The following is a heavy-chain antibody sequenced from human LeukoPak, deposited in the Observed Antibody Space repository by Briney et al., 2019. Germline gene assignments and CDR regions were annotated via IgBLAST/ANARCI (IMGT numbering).Heavy chain of an antibody. CDR1: GFSLDDFA. J-gene: IGHJ3*01. Sequence: GGSLRLSCAASGFSLDDFAMHWVRQAPGKGLEWVSSISWDSGRRVYADSVKGRFTISRDNAKNSLFLRMNSLRAEDTALYYCIKDLRLDLHLDTFEVWGQGTMVTVSS. V-gene: IGHV3-9*01. CDR2: ISWDSGRR. CDR3: IKDLRLDLHLDTFEV. D-gene: IGHD1-7*01.